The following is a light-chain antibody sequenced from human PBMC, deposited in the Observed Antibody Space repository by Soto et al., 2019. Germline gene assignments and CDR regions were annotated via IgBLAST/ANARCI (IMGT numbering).Light chain of an antibody. CDR3: YSYAGSSIYV. V-gene: IGLV2-23*02. Sequence: QSVLTQPASVSGSPGQSITISCTGTSSNIGSYNLVSWYQQHPGKAPKVMIYEVSKRPSGVSNRFSGSKSGNTASLTISGLQAEDEADYYCYSYAGSSIYVFVTGTKVTVL. CDR2: EVS. CDR1: SSNIGSYNL. J-gene: IGLJ1*01.